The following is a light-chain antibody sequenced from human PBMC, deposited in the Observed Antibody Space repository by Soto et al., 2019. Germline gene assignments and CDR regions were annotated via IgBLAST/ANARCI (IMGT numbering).Light chain of an antibody. Sequence: EVGLTQSPGTLSLSPGERATLSCRASQSVSSSYLAWYQQKPGQAPRLLIYGASSRATGIPDRFSGSGSGTEFTLTISSLQSEDFAVYYCQQYNNWPPITFGQGTRLEVK. CDR1: QSVSSSY. CDR2: GAS. V-gene: IGKV3-20*01. CDR3: QQYNNWPPIT. J-gene: IGKJ5*01.